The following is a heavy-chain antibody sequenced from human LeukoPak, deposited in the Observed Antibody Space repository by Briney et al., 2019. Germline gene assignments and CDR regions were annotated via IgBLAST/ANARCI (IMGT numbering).Heavy chain of an antibody. CDR2: IIPILGIA. V-gene: IGHV1-69*04. Sequence: GASVKVSCKASGGTFSSYAISWVGQAPGQGLEWMGRIIPILGIANYAQKFQGRVTITADKSTSTAYMELSSLRSEDTAVYYCARGEGGYDSSGYYPFDYWGQGTLVTVSS. CDR1: GGTFSSYA. J-gene: IGHJ4*02. D-gene: IGHD3-22*01. CDR3: ARGEGGYDSSGYYPFDY.